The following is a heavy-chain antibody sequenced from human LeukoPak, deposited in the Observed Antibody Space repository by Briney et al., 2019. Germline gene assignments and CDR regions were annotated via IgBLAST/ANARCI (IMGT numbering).Heavy chain of an antibody. CDR2: IKQDGSEK. CDR3: TTGVN. V-gene: IGHV3-7*01. J-gene: IGHJ4*02. CDR1: GFTLSSYW. Sequence: PGGSLRLSCAASGFTLSSYWMSWVRQAPGKGLEWVANIKQDGSEKYYVDSVKGRFTISRDNAKNSLYLQMNSLRAEDTAVYYCTTGVNWGQGTLVTVSS.